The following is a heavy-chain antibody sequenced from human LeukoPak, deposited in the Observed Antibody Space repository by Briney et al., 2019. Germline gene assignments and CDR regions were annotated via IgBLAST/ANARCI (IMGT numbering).Heavy chain of an antibody. V-gene: IGHV4-34*01. D-gene: IGHD2-8*02. J-gene: IGHJ4*02. CDR3: ARGGYCTGGVCYVMGFDY. CDR2: IDHSGST. CDR1: GGSFSGYY. Sequence: PSETLSLTCAVYGGSFSGYYWSWIRQPPGKGLEWVGEIDHSGSTNYNPSLKSRVTMSVDTSKNQFSLKLSSVTAADTAVYYCARGGYCTGGVCYVMGFDYWGQGTLVTVSS.